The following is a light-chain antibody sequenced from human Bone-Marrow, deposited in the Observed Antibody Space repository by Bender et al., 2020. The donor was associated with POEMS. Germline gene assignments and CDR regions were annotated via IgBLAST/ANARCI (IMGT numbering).Light chain of an antibody. V-gene: IGLV1-44*01. CDR2: EVN. J-gene: IGLJ3*02. CDR3: AAWDDSLNGVV. CDR1: SSNIGAHA. Sequence: QSVLTQPPSASGTPGQRVTISCSGGSSNIGAHAVNWYQHLPGTAPKLIIYEVNKRPSGVSTRFSGSKSGNTASLTISGLQAEDEADYHCAAWDDSLNGVVFGVGTRLTVL.